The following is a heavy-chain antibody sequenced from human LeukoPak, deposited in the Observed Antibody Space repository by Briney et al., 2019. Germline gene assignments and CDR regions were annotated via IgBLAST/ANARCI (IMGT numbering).Heavy chain of an antibody. J-gene: IGHJ6*03. V-gene: IGHV4-61*02. CDR1: GGSISSGSYY. D-gene: IGHD2-15*01. CDR2: IYTSGST. CDR3: ARVLYRSGGSCLRGYYYYMDV. Sequence: PSQTLSLTXTVSGGSISSGSYYWSRIRQPAGQGLEWLGRIYTSGSTNYNPSLKSRVTISVDTSKNQFSLKLSSVTAADTAVYYCARVLYRSGGSCLRGYYYYMDVWGKGTTVTVSS.